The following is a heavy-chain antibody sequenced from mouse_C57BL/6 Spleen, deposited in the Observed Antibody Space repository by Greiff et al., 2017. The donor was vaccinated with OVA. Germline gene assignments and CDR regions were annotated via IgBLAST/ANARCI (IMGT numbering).Heavy chain of an antibody. Sequence: LQESGAELVKPGASVKISCKASGYAFSSYWMNWVKQRPGKGLEWIGQIYPGDGDTNYNGKFKGKATLTADKSSSTAYMQLSSLTSEDSAVYFCARGGTVGNYFDYWGQGTTLTVSS. CDR1: GYAFSSYW. V-gene: IGHV1-80*01. D-gene: IGHD1-1*01. J-gene: IGHJ2*01. CDR2: IYPGDGDT. CDR3: ARGGTVGNYFDY.